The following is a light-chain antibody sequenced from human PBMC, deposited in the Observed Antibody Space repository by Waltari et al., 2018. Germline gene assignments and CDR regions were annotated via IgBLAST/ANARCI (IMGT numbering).Light chain of an antibody. V-gene: IGKV1-6*01. Sequence: AIQMTQSPFAFTASVGGRVTISCRASQNIFGNLAWYQQKPGKAPHFLMDSTSSLQSGIPSRISGSSSGTDYTLTISSLQPEDFAVYYCRHYHASPYSFGQGTKVEIK. CDR2: STS. J-gene: IGKJ2*03. CDR3: RHYHASPYS. CDR1: QNIFGN.